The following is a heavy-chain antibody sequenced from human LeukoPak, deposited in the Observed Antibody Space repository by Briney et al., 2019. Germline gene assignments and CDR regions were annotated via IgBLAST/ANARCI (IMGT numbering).Heavy chain of an antibody. CDR1: GFTFSSFS. CDR3: ASAPYYDFWSGIYGY. Sequence: GGSLRLSCAASGFTFSSFSMNWVRQAPGKGLEWVSVIYSGGSTYYADSVKGRFTISRDNSKNTLYLQMNSLRAEDTAVYYCASAPYYDFWSGIYGYWGQGTLVTVSS. V-gene: IGHV3-53*01. CDR2: IYSGGST. J-gene: IGHJ4*02. D-gene: IGHD3-3*01.